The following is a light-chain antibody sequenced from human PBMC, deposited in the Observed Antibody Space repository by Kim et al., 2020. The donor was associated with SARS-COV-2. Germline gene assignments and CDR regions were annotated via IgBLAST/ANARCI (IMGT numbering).Light chain of an antibody. J-gene: IGKJ1*01. V-gene: IGKV3-20*01. Sequence: IVLTQSPGTLSLSPGERATLSCRASQSVSSNFLAWYQQKAGQAPRLVIYSASSRASGIPDRFSGSGSGTDFTLTISTLEPEDFAVYYCQQYATSPETFGQGTKVDIK. CDR3: QQYATSPET. CDR2: SAS. CDR1: QSVSSNF.